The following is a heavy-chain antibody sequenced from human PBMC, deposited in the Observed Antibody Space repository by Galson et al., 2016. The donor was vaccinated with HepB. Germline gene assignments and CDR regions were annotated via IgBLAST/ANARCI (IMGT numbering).Heavy chain of an antibody. CDR3: ARVNGIRAGTGTGLIDF. Sequence: PGQGPEWMGIINPGGGSTTYAQEFQDRVTMTRDTSTSTVYMDLSSLRSEDTALYYCARVNGIRAGTGTGLIDFWGPGRLVTVSS. CDR2: INPGGGST. V-gene: IGHV1-46*01. J-gene: IGHJ4*02. D-gene: IGHD1/OR15-1a*01.